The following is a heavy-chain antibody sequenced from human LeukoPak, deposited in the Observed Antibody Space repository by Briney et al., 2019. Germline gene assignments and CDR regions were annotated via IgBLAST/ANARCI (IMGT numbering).Heavy chain of an antibody. CDR2: IIPIFGTA. Sequence: ASVKVSCKASGYTFTSYGISWVRQAPGQGLEWMGGIIPIFGTANYAQKFQGRVTITADESTSTAYMELSSLRSEDTAVYYCARGLGAAGLDYWGQGTLVTVSS. CDR1: GYTFTSYG. V-gene: IGHV1-69*13. J-gene: IGHJ4*02. CDR3: ARGLGAAGLDY. D-gene: IGHD6-13*01.